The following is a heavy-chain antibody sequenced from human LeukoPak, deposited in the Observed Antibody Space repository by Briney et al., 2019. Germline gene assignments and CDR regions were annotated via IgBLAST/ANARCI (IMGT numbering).Heavy chain of an antibody. Sequence: GGSLRLSCAASGFTFSSYAMSWVRQAPGTGLEWVSTISGSGGSTYYADSVKGRFTISRDNSKNTLYLQMNSLRAEDTAVYYCAKDRTSGVHMTTVRYWGQGTLVTVSS. D-gene: IGHD4-17*01. CDR2: ISGSGGST. CDR3: AKDRTSGVHMTTVRY. V-gene: IGHV3-23*01. J-gene: IGHJ4*02. CDR1: GFTFSSYA.